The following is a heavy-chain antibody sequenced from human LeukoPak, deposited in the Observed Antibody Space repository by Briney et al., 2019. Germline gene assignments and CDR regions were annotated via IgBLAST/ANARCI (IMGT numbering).Heavy chain of an antibody. CDR2: MNGGNGNT. V-gene: IGHV1-3*01. J-gene: IGHJ6*03. Sequence: GASVKVSCKTSGYTFLSYAIHWLRQAPGQRPEWMGWMNGGNGNTKYSQKFQGRITLIRDTSAATAYMELSSLRHDDLAVYYCARGRGTSGSNRDFYYYYYMDVWGKGTTVTVSS. CDR1: GYTFLSYA. D-gene: IGHD2-15*01. CDR3: ARGRGTSGSNRDFYYYYYMDV.